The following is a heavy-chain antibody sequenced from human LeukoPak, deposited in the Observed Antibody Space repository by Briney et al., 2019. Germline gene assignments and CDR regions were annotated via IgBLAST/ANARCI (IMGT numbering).Heavy chain of an antibody. CDR3: ARVGVDSSGYYSVNAFDI. D-gene: IGHD3-22*01. CDR1: GGSFSGYY. Sequence: SETLSLTCAISGGSFSGYYWSWIRQPPGKGREWFGGINHSGRSNYNPSLKSRITISVVTSKKHFSLRLSSMTAAAPAVYYFARVGVDSSGYYSVNAFDIWGQGTMVTVSS. CDR2: INHSGRS. V-gene: IGHV4-34*01. J-gene: IGHJ3*02.